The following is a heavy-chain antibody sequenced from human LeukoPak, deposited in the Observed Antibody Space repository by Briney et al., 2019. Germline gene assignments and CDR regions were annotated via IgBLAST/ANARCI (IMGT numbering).Heavy chain of an antibody. CDR2: ISGSGGST. Sequence: GGSLRLSCAASGFTFSSYAMSWVRQAPGKGLEWVSAISGSGGSTYYADSVKGRFTISRDNSKNTLYLQMNSLRAEDTAVYYCAKSMIVVVITRLTPDYWGQGTLVTVSS. D-gene: IGHD3-22*01. CDR1: GFTFSSYA. J-gene: IGHJ4*02. V-gene: IGHV3-23*01. CDR3: AKSMIVVVITRLTPDY.